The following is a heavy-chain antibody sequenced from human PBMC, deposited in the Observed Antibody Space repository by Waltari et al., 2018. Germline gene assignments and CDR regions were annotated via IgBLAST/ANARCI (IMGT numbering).Heavy chain of an antibody. CDR1: GFTFSSYS. CDR2: ISSSSSTI. V-gene: IGHV3-48*04. J-gene: IGHJ4*02. D-gene: IGHD6-19*01. Sequence: EVQLVESGGGLVQPGGSLRLSCAASGFTFSSYSMNWVRQAPGKGLEWVSYISSSSSTIYYADSVKGRFTISRDNAKNSLYLQMNSLRAEDTAVYYCARDRSSGWFDYWGQGTLVTVSS. CDR3: ARDRSSGWFDY.